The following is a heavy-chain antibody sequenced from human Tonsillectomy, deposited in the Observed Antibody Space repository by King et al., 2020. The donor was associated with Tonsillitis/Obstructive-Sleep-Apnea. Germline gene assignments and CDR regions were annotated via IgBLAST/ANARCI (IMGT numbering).Heavy chain of an antibody. V-gene: IGHV4-39*01. J-gene: IGHJ4*02. Sequence: QLQESGPGLVKPSETLSLTCTVSGGSISSSSYYWGWIRQPPGKGLEWIGSIYYSGSTYYNPSLKGRVTISVDTSKNQFSLKLSSVTAADTAVYYCARLAVEYSSSSGYWGQGTLVTVSS. D-gene: IGHD6-6*01. CDR3: ARLAVEYSSSSGY. CDR1: GGSISSSSYY. CDR2: IYYSGST.